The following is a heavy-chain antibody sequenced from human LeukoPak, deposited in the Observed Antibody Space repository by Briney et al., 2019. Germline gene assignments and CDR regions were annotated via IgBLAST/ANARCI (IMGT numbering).Heavy chain of an antibody. Sequence: ASVKVSCKASGYTFTSYGISWVRQAPGQGLEWMGWISAYNGNTNYAQKLQGRVTMTTDTSSSTAYMELRSLRSDDTAVYYCAREVFGGSGSYLSDPWGQGTLVTVSS. J-gene: IGHJ5*02. CDR1: GYTFTSYG. D-gene: IGHD3-10*01. CDR3: AREVFGGSGSYLSDP. V-gene: IGHV1-18*01. CDR2: ISAYNGNT.